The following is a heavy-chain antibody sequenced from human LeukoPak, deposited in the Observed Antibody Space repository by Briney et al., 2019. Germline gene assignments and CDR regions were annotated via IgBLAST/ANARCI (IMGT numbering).Heavy chain of an antibody. V-gene: IGHV1-69*13. D-gene: IGHD6-13*01. Sequence: SVKVSCKASGGTLSSYAISWVRQAPGQGLEWMGGIIPIFGTANYAQKFQGRVTITADESTSTAYMELSSLRSEDTAVYYCARAQQLGLGYYYYYYMDVWGKGTTVTVSS. CDR1: GGTLSSYA. CDR2: IIPIFGTA. CDR3: ARAQQLGLGYYYYYYMDV. J-gene: IGHJ6*03.